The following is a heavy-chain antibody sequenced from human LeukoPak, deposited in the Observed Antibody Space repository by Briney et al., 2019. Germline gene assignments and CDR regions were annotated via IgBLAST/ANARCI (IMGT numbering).Heavy chain of an antibody. J-gene: IGHJ4*02. D-gene: IGHD5-18*01. V-gene: IGHV1-8*01. CDR1: GYTFTSYD. CDR2: MNPNSGNT. CDR3: ATSGRYSSGTQFDY. Sequence: RASVKVSCKASGYTFTSYDINWVRQATGQGLEWMGWMNPNSGNTGYAQKFQGRVTMTRNTSIGTAYMELSSLRSEDAAVYSCATSGRYSSGTQFDYWGQGTLVTVSS.